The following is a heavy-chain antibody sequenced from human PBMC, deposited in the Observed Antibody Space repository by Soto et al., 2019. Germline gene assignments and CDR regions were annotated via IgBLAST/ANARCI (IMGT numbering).Heavy chain of an antibody. CDR3: ARVLLWFGELFLFDY. CDR1: GGSISSGDYY. Sequence: PSETLSLTCTVSGGSISSGDYYWSWIRQPPGKGLEWIGYIYYSGSTYYNPSLKSRVTISVDTSKNQFSLKLSSVTAADTAVYYCARVLLWFGELFLFDYWGQGTLVTVSS. J-gene: IGHJ4*02. V-gene: IGHV4-30-4*01. D-gene: IGHD3-10*01. CDR2: IYYSGST.